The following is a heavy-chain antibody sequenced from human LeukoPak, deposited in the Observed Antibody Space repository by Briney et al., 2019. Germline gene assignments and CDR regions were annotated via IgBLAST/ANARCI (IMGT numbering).Heavy chain of an antibody. CDR2: IYYSGST. CDR1: GGSISYYY. CDR3: ARGGSSYGYYFDY. D-gene: IGHD5-18*01. Sequence: SETLSLTCTVSGGSISYYYLSWIRQPPGKGLEWIGYIYYSGSTSYNPSLKSRLIISVDTSKNQFSLKLNSVTAADTAVYYCARGGSSYGYYFDYWSQGTLVTVSS. J-gene: IGHJ4*02. V-gene: IGHV4-59*01.